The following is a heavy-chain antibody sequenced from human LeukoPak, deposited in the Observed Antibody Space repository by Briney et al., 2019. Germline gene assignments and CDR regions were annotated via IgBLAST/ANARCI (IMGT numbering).Heavy chain of an antibody. CDR1: GGSMSGYF. D-gene: IGHD6-13*01. CDR2: IYYSGST. CDR3: ARSITSSWYGDFQH. Sequence: SETLSLTCTVSGGSMSGYFWSWIRQPPGKGLEWIGYIYYSGSTNYNPPLKSRVAISVDTSKNQFSLKLSSVTAADTAVYYCARSITSSWYGDFQHWGQGTLVTVSS. V-gene: IGHV4-59*01. J-gene: IGHJ1*01.